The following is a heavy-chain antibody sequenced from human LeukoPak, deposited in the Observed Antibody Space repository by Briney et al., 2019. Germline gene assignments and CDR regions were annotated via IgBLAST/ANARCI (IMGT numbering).Heavy chain of an antibody. D-gene: IGHD3-22*01. CDR1: GGTFSSYA. CDR2: IIPILGIA. Sequence: ASVKVSCKASGGTFSSYAISWVRQAPGQGLEWMGRIIPILGIANYAQKFQGRVTITADKSTSTAYMELSSLRSEDTAVYYCARDSYYDSSGYYSQVWGQGTTVTVSS. CDR3: ARDSYYDSSGYYSQV. J-gene: IGHJ6*02. V-gene: IGHV1-69*04.